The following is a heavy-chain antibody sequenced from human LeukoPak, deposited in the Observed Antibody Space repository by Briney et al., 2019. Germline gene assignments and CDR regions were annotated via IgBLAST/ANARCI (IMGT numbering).Heavy chain of an antibody. V-gene: IGHV4-59*01. D-gene: IGHD3-22*01. CDR1: GDSISSYY. Sequence: SETLSLTCTVSGDSISSYYWSWIRQPPGKGLEWIGYIYYSGSTDYNPSLKSQVTMSIDTSKNQFSLKLSSVTAADTAVYYCATGRSGYYHGWGQGTLVTVSS. J-gene: IGHJ4*02. CDR2: IYYSGST. CDR3: ATGRSGYYHG.